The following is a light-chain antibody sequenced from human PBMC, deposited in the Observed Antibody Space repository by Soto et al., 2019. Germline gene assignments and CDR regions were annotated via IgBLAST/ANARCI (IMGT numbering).Light chain of an antibody. CDR1: SSDVGRYNY. V-gene: IGLV2-14*01. J-gene: IGLJ1*01. Sequence: QSALTQPASVSGSPGQSITISCTGTSSDVGRYNYVSWYQQLPGKAPKVMIYEVSNRPSGVSDRFSGSKSGNTASLTISGLQAEDEADYYCSSYTSSNTLVFGTGTKLTVL. CDR3: SSYTSSNTLV. CDR2: EVS.